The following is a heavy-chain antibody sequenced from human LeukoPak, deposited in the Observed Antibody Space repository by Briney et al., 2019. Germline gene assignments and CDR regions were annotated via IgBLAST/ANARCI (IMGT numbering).Heavy chain of an antibody. CDR3: ARHQVAAIHGAFDI. CDR1: GGSISSTSYY. D-gene: IGHD2-15*01. V-gene: IGHV4-39*01. J-gene: IGHJ3*02. CDR2: IYYSGNT. Sequence: SETLSLTCTVSGGSISSTSYYWGWIRQPPGKGLEWIGSIYYSGNTYHNPSLKSRVTISVDTSKNHFSLKLSSVTAADTAVYYCARHQVAAIHGAFDIWGQGTMVTVSS.